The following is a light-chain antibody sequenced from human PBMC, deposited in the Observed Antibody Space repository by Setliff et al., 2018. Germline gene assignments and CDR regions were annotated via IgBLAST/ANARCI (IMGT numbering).Light chain of an antibody. CDR2: GNS. J-gene: IGLJ2*01. V-gene: IGLV1-40*01. CDR1: SSNIGAGYD. CDR3: QSYDSGLGGSVV. Sequence: QSALTQPPSVSGAPGQRVTISCTGSSSNIGAGYDVHWYQQLPGTAPKLLIYGNSNRPSGVPDRFSGSKSGTSASLAITGLQAEDEADYYCQSYDSGLGGSVVFGGGTKVTVL.